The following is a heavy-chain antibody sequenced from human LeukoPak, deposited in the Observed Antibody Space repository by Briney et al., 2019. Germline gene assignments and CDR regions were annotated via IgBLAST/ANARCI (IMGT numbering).Heavy chain of an antibody. Sequence: GGSLRLSCTASGVTVSSNYMSWVRQAPGKGLEWVSVIYIGGATYHADSVKARFTISRDNSKNTLYLQMNSLRAEDTAVYYCARGPDRLYFYYYYMDVWGKGTTVTVSS. CDR2: IYIGGAT. V-gene: IGHV3-53*01. J-gene: IGHJ6*03. CDR1: GVTVSSNY. CDR3: ARGPDRLYFYYYYMDV.